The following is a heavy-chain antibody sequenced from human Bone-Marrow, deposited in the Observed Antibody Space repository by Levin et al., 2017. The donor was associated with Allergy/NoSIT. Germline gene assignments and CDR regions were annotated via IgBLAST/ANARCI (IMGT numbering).Heavy chain of an antibody. CDR1: GFTFSSYA. J-gene: IGHJ6*02. V-gene: IGHV3-30*04. D-gene: IGHD4-17*01. Sequence: GESLKISCAASGFTFSSYAMHWVRQAPGKGLEWVAVISYDGSNKYYADSVKGRFTISRDNSKNTLYLQMNSLRAEDTAVYYCASAGPGTVTTGLSHLFRVYYYYGMDVWGQGTTVTVSS. CDR2: ISYDGSNK. CDR3: ASAGPGTVTTGLSHLFRVYYYYGMDV.